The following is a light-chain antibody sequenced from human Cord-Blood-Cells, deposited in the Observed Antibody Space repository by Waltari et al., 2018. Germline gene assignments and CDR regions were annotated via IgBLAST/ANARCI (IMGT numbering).Light chain of an antibody. CDR2: DVS. CDR1: SSYVGGDNY. Sequence: QSALTQPASVSGSPGQSITISCTGTSSYVGGDNYVFWYQQHPGKPPKLMIYDVSNRPSGVSNRFSGSKSGNTASLTISGLQAEDEADYYCSSYTSSSTVVFGGGTKLTVL. V-gene: IGLV2-14*01. CDR3: SSYTSSSTVV. J-gene: IGLJ2*01.